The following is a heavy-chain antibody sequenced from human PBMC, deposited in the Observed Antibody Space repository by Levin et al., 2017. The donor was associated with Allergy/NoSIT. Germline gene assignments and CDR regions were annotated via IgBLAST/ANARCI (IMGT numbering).Heavy chain of an antibody. J-gene: IGHJ1*01. D-gene: IGHD3-22*01. CDR2: ISWNSGSI. CDR1: GFTFDDYA. CDR3: AKDLARYYASSGLHSLQH. V-gene: IGHV3-9*01. Sequence: GGSLRLSCAASGFTFDDYAMHWVRQAPGKGLEWVSGISWNSGSIGYADSVKGRFTISRDNAKNSLYLQMNSLSAEDTALYYCAKDLARYYASSGLHSLQHWGHGTLVTVAS.